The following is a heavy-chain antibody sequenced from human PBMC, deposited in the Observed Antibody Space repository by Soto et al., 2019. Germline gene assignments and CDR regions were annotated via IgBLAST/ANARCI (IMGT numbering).Heavy chain of an antibody. CDR1: GYTFTGYY. V-gene: IGHV1-2*04. D-gene: IGHD6-19*01. Sequence: QVQLVQSGAEVKKPGASVKVSCKASGYTFTGYYMHWVRQAPGQGLEWMGWINPNSGGTNYAQKFQGWVTMTRDTSISTAYMELSRLRSDDTAVYYCARELGSYSSGGGYYYGMDVWGQGTTVTVSS. CDR3: ARELGSYSSGGGYYYGMDV. CDR2: INPNSGGT. J-gene: IGHJ6*02.